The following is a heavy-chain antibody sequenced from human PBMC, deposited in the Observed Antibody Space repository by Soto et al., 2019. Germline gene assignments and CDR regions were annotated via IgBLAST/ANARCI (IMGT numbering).Heavy chain of an antibody. V-gene: IGHV3-23*01. Sequence: GGSLRLSCAASGFTFSSYAMSWVRQAPGKGLEWVSAISGSGGSTYYADSVKGRFTISRDNSKNTLYLQMNSLRAEDTAVYYCASKTMHDYGDSQNPRTDYWGQGTLVTVSS. D-gene: IGHD4-17*01. CDR1: GFTFSSYA. J-gene: IGHJ4*02. CDR3: ASKTMHDYGDSQNPRTDY. CDR2: ISGSGGST.